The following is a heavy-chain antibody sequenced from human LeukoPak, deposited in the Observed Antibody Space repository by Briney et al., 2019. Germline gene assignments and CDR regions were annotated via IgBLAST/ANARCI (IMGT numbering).Heavy chain of an antibody. CDR3: AKKDCSTTSCYKAFDS. CDR1: GFTFGSYA. J-gene: IGHJ4*02. V-gene: IGHV3-23*01. CDR2: ISTSGGST. D-gene: IGHD2-2*02. Sequence: GGSLRLSCAASGFTFGSYAMGWVRQAPGKGLEWVSVISTSGGSTDSADSVKGRFTISRDNSKNTLYLQMNSLRAEDTAVYYCAKKDCSTTSCYKAFDSWGQGTLVTVSS.